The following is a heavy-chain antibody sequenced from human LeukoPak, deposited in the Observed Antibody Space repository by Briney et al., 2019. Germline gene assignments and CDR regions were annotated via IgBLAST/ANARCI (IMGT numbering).Heavy chain of an antibody. Sequence: GGSLRLSCAASGFTLRSYGMHWVRQAPGKGLEWVSFIRDDGSNKYYVDSVKGRSTVSRDDSKDTLYLQLNSLRPEDTAVYYCAKDIVRQLEGFDYWGQGTLVTVSS. D-gene: IGHD6-6*01. CDR2: IRDDGSNK. J-gene: IGHJ4*02. CDR3: AKDIVRQLEGFDY. V-gene: IGHV3-30*02. CDR1: GFTLRSYG.